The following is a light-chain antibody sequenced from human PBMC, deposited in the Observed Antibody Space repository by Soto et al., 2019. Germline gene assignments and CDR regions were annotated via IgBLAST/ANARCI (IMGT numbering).Light chain of an antibody. V-gene: IGKV1-12*01. CDR2: TGS. Sequence: DIQMTQSPSSVSASVGDRVTITCRASQDISGWLAWFQQKPGKAPKLLIFTGSLLHSGVPPRFSGSGSGTDFTLTISSLQPEDFATYYCQQTLSFPPTFGQGTKVDIK. CDR3: QQTLSFPPT. J-gene: IGKJ1*01. CDR1: QDISGW.